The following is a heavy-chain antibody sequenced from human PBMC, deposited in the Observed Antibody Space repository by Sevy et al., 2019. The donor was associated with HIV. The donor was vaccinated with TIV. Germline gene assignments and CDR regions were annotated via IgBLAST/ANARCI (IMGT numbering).Heavy chain of an antibody. V-gene: IGHV3-21*01. J-gene: IGHJ4*02. CDR3: ARWDADRRWYFDN. D-gene: IGHD1-26*01. CDR2: IRDTGSYI. Sequence: GGSLRLSCAASGFTFSSYSMNWVRQAPGKGLEWVSSIRDTGSYIYHADSVKGRFTISRDNTKNTLYLQMNSLRAEDTAVYYCARWDADRRWYFDNWGQGTLVTVSS. CDR1: GFTFSSYS.